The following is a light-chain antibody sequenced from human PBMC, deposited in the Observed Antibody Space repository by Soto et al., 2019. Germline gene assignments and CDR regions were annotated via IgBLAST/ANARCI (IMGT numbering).Light chain of an antibody. CDR2: DVN. CDR1: SSDVGTYDY. V-gene: IGLV2-14*01. CDR3: CSFSTSGTHV. J-gene: IGLJ1*01. Sequence: QSALTQPASVSGSPGQSITISCTGTSSDVGTYDYVSWHQQHPGKAPKLIIYDVNNRPSGVSRRFSGSKSGNTASLTISGLQDEDEDDYYCCSFSTSGTHVFGTGTKLTVL.